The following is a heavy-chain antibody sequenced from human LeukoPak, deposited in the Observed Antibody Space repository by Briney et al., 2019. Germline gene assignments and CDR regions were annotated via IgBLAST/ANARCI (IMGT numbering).Heavy chain of an antibody. CDR3: ARYGDFAGHY. V-gene: IGHV4-34*01. CDR2: INHSGGT. J-gene: IGHJ4*02. D-gene: IGHD4-17*01. CDR1: GGSFSGYY. Sequence: SETLSLTCAVYGGSFSGYYWSWIRQPPGKGLEWIGEINHSGGTNYNPSLKSRVTISVDTSKNQFSLKLSSVTAADTAVYYCARYGDFAGHYWGQGTLVTASS.